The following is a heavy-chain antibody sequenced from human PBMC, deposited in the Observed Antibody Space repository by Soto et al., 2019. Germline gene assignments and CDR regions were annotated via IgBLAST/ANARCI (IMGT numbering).Heavy chain of an antibody. J-gene: IGHJ6*02. CDR2: MNPNSGNT. CDR3: ARRGYSSSWYYYYYYGMDV. D-gene: IGHD6-13*01. CDR1: GYTFTSYD. Sequence: QGQLVQSGAEVKKPGASVKVSCKASGYTFTSYDISWVRQATGQGLERMGWMNPNSGNTGYAQKFQGRVTMTRNTSISTAYMELSSLRSEDTAVYYCARRGYSSSWYYYYYYGMDVWGQGTTVTVSS. V-gene: IGHV1-8*01.